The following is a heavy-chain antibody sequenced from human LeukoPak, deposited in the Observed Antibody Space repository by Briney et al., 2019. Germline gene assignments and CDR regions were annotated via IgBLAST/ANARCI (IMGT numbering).Heavy chain of an antibody. CDR1: GFTFSSYA. CDR2: ISGSGGST. Sequence: GGSLRLSCAASGFTFSSYAMSWVRQAPGKGLEWVSAISGSGGSTYYADSVKGRFTISRDNSKNTLYLQMNSLRAEDTAVYYCAKDDIVVVPALRDYGTDVWGPGTTVTVSS. CDR3: AKDDIVVVPALRDYGTDV. V-gene: IGHV3-23*01. J-gene: IGHJ6*02. D-gene: IGHD2-2*01.